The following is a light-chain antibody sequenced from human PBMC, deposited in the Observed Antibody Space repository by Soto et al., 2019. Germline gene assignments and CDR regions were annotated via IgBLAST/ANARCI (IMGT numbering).Light chain of an antibody. Sequence: EIVLTQSPGTLSLSPGERATLSCRASQSIDSSYLAWYQQRPGQSPRLLIYDASNRASGVPPRFSGSGSGTDFTLSISSIEPEDFAVYYCQQRSNWPPITFGQGTHWRL. CDR3: QQRSNWPPIT. J-gene: IGKJ5*01. V-gene: IGKV3-11*01. CDR1: QSIDSS. CDR2: DAS.